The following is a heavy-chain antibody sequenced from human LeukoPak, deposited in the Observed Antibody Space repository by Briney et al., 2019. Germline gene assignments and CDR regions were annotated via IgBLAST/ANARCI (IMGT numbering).Heavy chain of an antibody. J-gene: IGHJ4*02. Sequence: ASVKVSCKASGYTFTENYIHWVRQAPGHGHEWMGLINPYTGDANYTEKFQGRVTMTRDTSVSTAYMHLSRLRSDDTAVYYCARGKSGFSPWGQGTPVTVSS. CDR3: ARGKSGFSP. V-gene: IGHV1-2*02. CDR2: INPYTGDA. CDR1: GYTFTENY. D-gene: IGHD3-22*01.